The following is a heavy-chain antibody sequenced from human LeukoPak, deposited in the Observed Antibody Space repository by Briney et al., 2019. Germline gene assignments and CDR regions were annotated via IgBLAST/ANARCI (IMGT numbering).Heavy chain of an antibody. D-gene: IGHD3/OR15-3a*01. CDR2: ISYDGSNK. CDR1: GFTFSSYG. CDR3: AKDGLYYFDY. V-gene: IGHV3-30*18. Sequence: GGSLRLSCAASGFTFSSYGMHWVRQAPGKGLEWVAVISYDGSNKYYADSVKGRFTISRDNSKNTLYLQMNSLRAEDTAVYYFAKDGLYYFDYWGQGTLVTVSS. J-gene: IGHJ4*02.